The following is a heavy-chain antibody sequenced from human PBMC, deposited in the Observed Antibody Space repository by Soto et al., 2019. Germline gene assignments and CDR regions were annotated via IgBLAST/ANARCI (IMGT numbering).Heavy chain of an antibody. CDR1: GFTFSSYA. CDR3: AREVDAYDSSGYYHTPPYFDY. J-gene: IGHJ4*02. Sequence: GGSLRLSCAASGFTFSSYAMHWVRQAPGKGLEWVAVISYDGSNKYYADSVKGRFTISRDNSKNTLYLQMNSLRAEDTAVYYCAREVDAYDSSGYYHTPPYFDYWGQGTLVTVSS. V-gene: IGHV3-30-3*01. CDR2: ISYDGSNK. D-gene: IGHD3-22*01.